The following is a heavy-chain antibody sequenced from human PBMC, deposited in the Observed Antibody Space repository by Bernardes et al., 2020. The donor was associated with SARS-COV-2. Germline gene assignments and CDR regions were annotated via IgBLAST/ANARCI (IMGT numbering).Heavy chain of an antibody. CDR1: GFSLSTSGVG. J-gene: IGHJ5*02. Sequence: SGPTLVKPTQTLTLTCTFSGFSLSTSGVGVGWIHQPPGKALEWLALIYWDDDKRYSPSLKSRLTITKDTSKNQVVLTMTNMDPVDTATYYCAHRLAAGWYGDWFDPWGQGTLVTVSS. CDR2: IYWDDDK. D-gene: IGHD6-19*01. CDR3: AHRLAAGWYGDWFDP. V-gene: IGHV2-5*02.